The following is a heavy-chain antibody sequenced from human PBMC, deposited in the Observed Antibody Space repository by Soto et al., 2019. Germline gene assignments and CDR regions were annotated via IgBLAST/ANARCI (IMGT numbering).Heavy chain of an antibody. CDR2: INHSGST. CDR3: ARAGPTAYGGGDCYSGADAFDI. J-gene: IGHJ3*02. CDR1: GGSFSGYY. V-gene: IGHV4-34*01. D-gene: IGHD2-21*02. Sequence: QVQLQQWGAGLLKPSETLSLTCAVYGGSFSGYYWSWIRQPPGKGLEWIGEINHSGSTNYNPSLNMRVTISVDTSKNQFSLKLSSVTAADTAVYYCARAGPTAYGGGDCYSGADAFDIWGQGTMVTVSS.